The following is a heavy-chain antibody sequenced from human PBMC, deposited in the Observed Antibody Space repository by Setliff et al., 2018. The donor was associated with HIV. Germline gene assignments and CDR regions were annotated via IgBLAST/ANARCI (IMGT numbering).Heavy chain of an antibody. CDR3: ARQTYYYDNSGHNWFDP. J-gene: IGHJ5*02. Sequence: SETLSLTCFVSGVSISDHYWGWIRQPPGKGLEWIGYIYSSGTTQYNPSVESRVTMSLDTSRDQFSLNLRSVTAADTAVYFCARQTYYYDNSGHNWFDPWGQGTLVTVSS. CDR1: GVSISDHY. D-gene: IGHD3-22*01. CDR2: IYSSGTT. V-gene: IGHV4-4*09.